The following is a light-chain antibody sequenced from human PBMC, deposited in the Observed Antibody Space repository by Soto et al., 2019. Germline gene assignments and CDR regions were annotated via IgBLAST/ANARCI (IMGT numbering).Light chain of an antibody. J-gene: IGKJ2*01. CDR2: KAS. CDR3: QQYNSYLYT. V-gene: IGKV1-5*03. CDR1: QSISSW. Sequence: DIQMTQSPSTLSASVGDRVTITCRASQSISSWLAWYQQKPGKAPKLLIYKASSLESGVPSTFSGSGSGTECTLTSSRLQPDDFATYYCQQYNSYLYTFGQGTKLEIK.